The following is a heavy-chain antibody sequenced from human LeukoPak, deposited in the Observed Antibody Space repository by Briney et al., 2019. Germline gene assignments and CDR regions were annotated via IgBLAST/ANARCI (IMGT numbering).Heavy chain of an antibody. J-gene: IGHJ3*02. CDR1: GYTFTGYY. CDR3: AREIGDSSGHDAFDI. V-gene: IGHV1-2*02. Sequence: GASVKVSCKASGYTFTGYYMHWVRQAPGQGLEWMGWINPNSGGTNYAQKFQGRVTMTRDTSISTAYMELSRLRSDDTAVYYCAREIGDSSGHDAFDIWGQGTMVTVSS. CDR2: INPNSGGT. D-gene: IGHD3-22*01.